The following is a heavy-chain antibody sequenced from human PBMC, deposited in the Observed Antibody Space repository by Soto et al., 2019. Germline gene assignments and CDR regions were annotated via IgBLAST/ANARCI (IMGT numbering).Heavy chain of an antibody. J-gene: IGHJ6*02. V-gene: IGHV1-69*13. Sequence: SVKLSCKASGGTFSSYAISWVRQAPGQGLEWMGGIIPIFGTANYAQKFQGRVTITADESTSTAYMELSSLRSEDTAVYYCARVGLRGDVGWDYYGMDVWGQGTTVTVSS. CDR3: ARVGLRGDVGWDYYGMDV. CDR2: IIPIFGTA. CDR1: GGTFSSYA. D-gene: IGHD2-21*02.